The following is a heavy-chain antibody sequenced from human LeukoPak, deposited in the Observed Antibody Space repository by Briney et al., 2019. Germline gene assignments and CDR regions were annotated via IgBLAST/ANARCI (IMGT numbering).Heavy chain of an antibody. D-gene: IGHD3-9*01. Sequence: ASVKVSCKASRGTFSSYAISWVRQAPGQGLEWMGRIIPILGIANYAQKFQGRVTITADKSTSTAYMELSSLRSEDTAVYYCARSTLRYFDWLVLDGMDVWGQGTTVTVSS. J-gene: IGHJ6*02. CDR2: IIPILGIA. CDR1: RGTFSSYA. V-gene: IGHV1-69*04. CDR3: ARSTLRYFDWLVLDGMDV.